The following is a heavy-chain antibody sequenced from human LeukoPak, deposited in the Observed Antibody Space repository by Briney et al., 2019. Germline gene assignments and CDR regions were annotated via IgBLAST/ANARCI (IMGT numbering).Heavy chain of an antibody. CDR3: AKDNWNYFDY. V-gene: IGHV3-21*01. CDR1: GFTFSSYS. Sequence: GGSPRLSCAASGFTFSSYSMNWVRQAPGKGLEWVSSISSSSSYIYYADSVKGRFTISRDNAKNSLYLQMNSLRAEDTAVYYCAKDNWNYFDYWGQGTLVTVSS. J-gene: IGHJ4*02. CDR2: ISSSSSYI. D-gene: IGHD1-20*01.